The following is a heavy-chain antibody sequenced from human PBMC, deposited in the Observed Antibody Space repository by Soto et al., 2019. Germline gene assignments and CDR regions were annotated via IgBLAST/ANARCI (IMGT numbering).Heavy chain of an antibody. CDR2: SSGSGGST. Sequence: EVQLLESGGGLVQPGGSLRLSCAASGFTFSRYAMSWVRQAPGQGLEWDSASSGSGGSTYYADAVKGRFTRSRDNSKNSLYQQMISLRAEDTAVYYFAKELIAGTTFDPNWFDPWGQGTLVTVSS. CDR3: AKELIAGTTFDPNWFDP. CDR1: GFTFSRYA. D-gene: IGHD1-7*01. V-gene: IGHV3-23*01. J-gene: IGHJ5*02.